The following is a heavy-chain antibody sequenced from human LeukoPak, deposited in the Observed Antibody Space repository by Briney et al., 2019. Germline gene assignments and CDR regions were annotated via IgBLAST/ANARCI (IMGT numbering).Heavy chain of an antibody. V-gene: IGHV1-69*06. J-gene: IGHJ6*04. CDR3: ARDITMAYGMDV. CDR1: GGTFSSYA. CDR2: IIPIFGTA. Sequence: SVKVSCKASGGTFSSYAISWVRQAPGQGLEWMGGIIPIFGTANYAQKFQGRVTITADKSTSTAYMELSSLRSEDTAEYYCARDITMAYGMDVWGKGTTVTVSS. D-gene: IGHD3-10*01.